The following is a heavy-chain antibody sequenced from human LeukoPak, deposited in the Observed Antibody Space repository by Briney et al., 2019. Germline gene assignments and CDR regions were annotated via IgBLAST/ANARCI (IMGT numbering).Heavy chain of an antibody. Sequence: GGSLRLSCAASGFTFSSYSMNWVRQAPGKGLEWVSSISSFSSYIYYADSVKGRFTISRDNSKNTLYLQMNSLRAEDTAVYYCARVRTADGGYFDYWGQGTLVTVSS. D-gene: IGHD3-16*01. CDR2: ISSFSSYI. J-gene: IGHJ4*02. CDR1: GFTFSSYS. V-gene: IGHV3-21*01. CDR3: ARVRTADGGYFDY.